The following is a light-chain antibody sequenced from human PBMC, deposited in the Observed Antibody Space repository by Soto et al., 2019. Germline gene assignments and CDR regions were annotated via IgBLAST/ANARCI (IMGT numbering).Light chain of an antibody. J-gene: IGLJ2*01. V-gene: IGLV2-14*01. CDR1: NSDVGGSNY. CDR3: NSYTSSSTLV. CDR2: EVS. Sequence: QSALTQPASVSGSHGQSSTISCTGTNSDVGGSNYVSWYQHHPGKAPKLMIYEVSNRPSRVSDRFSGSKSGNTASLSISGLQAEDESYYYCNSYTSSSTLVFGGGTKLTVL.